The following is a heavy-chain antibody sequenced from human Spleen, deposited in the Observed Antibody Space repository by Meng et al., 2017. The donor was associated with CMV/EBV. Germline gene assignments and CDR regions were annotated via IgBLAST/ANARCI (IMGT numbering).Heavy chain of an antibody. CDR3: ARALGYCSSTSCPPGLGFDY. CDR1: GYSFTIYW. V-gene: IGHV5-51*01. Sequence: GGSLRLSCKGSGYSFTIYWSGWVRQMPGKGLEWMGIIYPGDSDTRYSPSFQGQVTISADKSISTAYLQWSSLKASDTAMYYCARALGYCSSTSCPPGLGFDYWGQGTLVTVSS. J-gene: IGHJ4*02. CDR2: IYPGDSDT. D-gene: IGHD2-2*01.